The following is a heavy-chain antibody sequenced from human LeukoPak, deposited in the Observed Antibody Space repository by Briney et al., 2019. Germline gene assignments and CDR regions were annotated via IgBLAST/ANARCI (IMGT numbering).Heavy chain of an antibody. CDR1: GFTFDDYG. V-gene: IGHV3-20*04. D-gene: IGHD1-1*01. Sequence: PGGSLRLSCAASGFTFDDYGMSWVRQAPGKGLEWVSNINRNGGITAYADSVKGRFTISRDNAKNSLYLQMNSLRAEDTALYYCARDHGAIALTNYLDYWGQGTLVTVSS. CDR3: ARDHGAIALTNYLDY. CDR2: INRNGGIT. J-gene: IGHJ4*02.